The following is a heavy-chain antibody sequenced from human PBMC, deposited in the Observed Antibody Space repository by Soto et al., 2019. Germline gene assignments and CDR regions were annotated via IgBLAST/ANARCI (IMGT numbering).Heavy chain of an antibody. Sequence: KPSETLSLTCSVSGGSITSADSYGLGIRQHPGKGLEWIGYIAYSGDTYFNPSLRSRLSISSDTDKNQFSLKLSSVTAADTAFYYCARDFEKSAIGPWGQGTLVTVSS. J-gene: IGHJ5*02. CDR1: GGSITSADSY. CDR3: ARDFEKSAIGP. CDR2: IAYSGDT. D-gene: IGHD3-9*01. V-gene: IGHV4-31*03.